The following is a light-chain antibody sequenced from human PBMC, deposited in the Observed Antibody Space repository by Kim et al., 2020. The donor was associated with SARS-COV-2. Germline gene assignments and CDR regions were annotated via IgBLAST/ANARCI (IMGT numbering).Light chain of an antibody. CDR1: GSDIGAFNY. CDR2: DVT. V-gene: IGLV2-11*01. CDR3: SSYAGSYTWV. J-gene: IGLJ3*02. Sequence: GRSINSYYVGTGSDIGAFNYVCWHHHHAGRAPKLIIYDVTNRPSGVSPRFSGSKSGNTASLTISGLQADDEADYFCSSYAGSYTWVFGGGTKVTVL.